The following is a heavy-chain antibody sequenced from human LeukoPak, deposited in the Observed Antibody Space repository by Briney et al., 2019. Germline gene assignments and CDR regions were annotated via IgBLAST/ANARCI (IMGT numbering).Heavy chain of an antibody. CDR3: ARAGLGSGIFYYYYYGMDV. Sequence: SETLSLTCTVSGGSISSYYWSWIRQPPRKGLEWIGYISYSGSTNYNPSPKSRVTISVDTSKNQFSLKLSSVTAADTAVYYCARAGLGSGIFYYYYYGMDVWGQGTTVTVSS. CDR2: ISYSGST. D-gene: IGHD3-10*01. CDR1: GGSISSYY. V-gene: IGHV4-59*01. J-gene: IGHJ6*02.